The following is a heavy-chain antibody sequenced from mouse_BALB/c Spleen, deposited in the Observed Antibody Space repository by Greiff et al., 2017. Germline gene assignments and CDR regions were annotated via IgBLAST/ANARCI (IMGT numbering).Heavy chain of an antibody. CDR3: ARGSYWFAY. CDR1: GYTFTDYN. Sequence: VQLQQSGPELVKPGASVKISCKASGYTFTDYNMHWVKQSHGKSLEWIGYIYPYNGGTGYNQKFKSKATLTVDNSSSTAYMELRSLTSEDSAVYYCARGSYWFAYWGQGTLVTVSA. V-gene: IGHV1S29*02. D-gene: IGHD1-1*02. J-gene: IGHJ3*01. CDR2: IYPYNGGT.